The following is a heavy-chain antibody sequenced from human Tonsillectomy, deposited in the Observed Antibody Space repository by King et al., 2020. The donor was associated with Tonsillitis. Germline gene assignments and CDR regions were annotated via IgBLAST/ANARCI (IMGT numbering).Heavy chain of an antibody. V-gene: IGHV3-30*01. CDR1: GFTFSSYA. D-gene: IGHD3-10*01. J-gene: IGHJ4*02. CDR3: ARXRXXXXYXXXGYFDY. CDR2: ISYDGSNK. Sequence: VQLVESGGGVVQPGRSLRLSCAASGFTFSSYAMHWVRQAPGKGLEWVAVISYDGSNKYYADSVKGRFTISRDNSKNTLYLQVNSLRAEDTAVYYCARXRXXXXYXXXGYFDYXXQGXLXTVSS.